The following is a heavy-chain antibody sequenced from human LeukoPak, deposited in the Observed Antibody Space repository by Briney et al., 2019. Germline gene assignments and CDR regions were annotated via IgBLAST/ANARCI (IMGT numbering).Heavy chain of an antibody. V-gene: IGHV1-46*01. J-gene: IGHJ3*02. CDR3: AKWGGSGSYSSAFDI. D-gene: IGHD3-10*01. Sequence: ASVKVSCKASGYSFTSHYMHWVRQAPGQGLEWLGLINPSGSSTLYAQKFQGRVTMTEDTSTDTAYMELSSLRSEDTAVYYCAKWGGSGSYSSAFDIWGQGTMVTVSS. CDR1: GYSFTSHY. CDR2: INPSGSST.